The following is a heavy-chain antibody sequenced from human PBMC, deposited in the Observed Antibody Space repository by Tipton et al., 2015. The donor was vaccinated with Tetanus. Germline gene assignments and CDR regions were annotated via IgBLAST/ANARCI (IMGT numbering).Heavy chain of an antibody. CDR2: IYFEGST. V-gene: IGHV4-39*02. D-gene: IGHD5-24*01. CDR3: ARHLYGYWFDP. CDR1: GGPISDKKYY. J-gene: IGHJ5*02. Sequence: TLSLTCTVSGGPISDKKYYWGWIRQAPGKGLEWIASIYFEGSTYYSPSLKSRLTIDVDTSQNLFSLSLASVTAADTAVYYCARHLYGYWFDPWGQGVLVTVSS.